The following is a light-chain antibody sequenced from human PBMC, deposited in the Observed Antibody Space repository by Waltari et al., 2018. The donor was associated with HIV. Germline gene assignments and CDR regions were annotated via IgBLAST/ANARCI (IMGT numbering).Light chain of an antibody. CDR2: EVQ. Sequence: QSALTQPPSVSGSPGQSVTISCTGTSSDVGTYNRVSWYRQPPGTAPKLMMYEVQNRPSGVPDRFSGSKSGNTASLTISGLQAEDEADYYCSSYTRSSNYVFGTGTRVTVL. V-gene: IGLV2-18*02. J-gene: IGLJ1*01. CDR1: SSDVGTYNR. CDR3: SSYTRSSNYV.